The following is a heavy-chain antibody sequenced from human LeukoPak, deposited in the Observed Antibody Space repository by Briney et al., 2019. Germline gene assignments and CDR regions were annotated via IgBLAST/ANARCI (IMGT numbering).Heavy chain of an antibody. Sequence: GGSLRLSCAASEFTFSSCTMNWVRQAPGKGLEWVSSISSTSSYIFHADSVKGRFTISRDNAKNSLYLQMNSLRAEDTAVYYCASGPNGAFDIWGQGTMVTVSS. J-gene: IGHJ3*02. CDR3: ASGPNGAFDI. CDR1: EFTFSSCT. CDR2: ISSTSSYI. V-gene: IGHV3-21*01.